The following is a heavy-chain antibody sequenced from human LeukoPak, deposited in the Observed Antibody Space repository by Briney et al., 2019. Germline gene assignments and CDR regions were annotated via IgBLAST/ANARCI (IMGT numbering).Heavy chain of an antibody. J-gene: IGHJ4*02. D-gene: IGHD2-2*01. CDR1: GGSFSGYH. V-gene: IGHV4-34*01. CDR3: ARGRRRYCSSTSCYPGGF. Sequence: PSETLSLTCAVYGGSFSGYHWSWIRQPPGKGLEWIGEINHSGSTNYNPSLKSRVTISVDTSKNQFSLKLSSVTAADTAVYYCARGRRRYCSSTSCYPGGFWGQGTLVTVSS. CDR2: INHSGST.